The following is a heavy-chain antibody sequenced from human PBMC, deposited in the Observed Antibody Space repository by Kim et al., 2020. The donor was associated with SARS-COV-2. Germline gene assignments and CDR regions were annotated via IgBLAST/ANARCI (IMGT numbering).Heavy chain of an antibody. Sequence: SETLSLTCTVSGGSISSGDYYWSWIRQPPGKGLEWIGYIYYSGSTYYNPSLKSRVTISVDTSKNQFSLKLSSVTAADTAVYYCARDSRGWDGYNSYYGMDVWCQGTTVTVSS. D-gene: IGHD5-12*01. J-gene: IGHJ6*02. CDR2: IYYSGST. CDR1: GGSISSGDYY. V-gene: IGHV4-30-4*01. CDR3: ARDSRGWDGYNSYYGMDV.